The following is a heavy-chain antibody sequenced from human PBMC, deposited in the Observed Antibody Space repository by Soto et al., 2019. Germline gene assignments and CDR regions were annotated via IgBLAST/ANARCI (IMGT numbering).Heavy chain of an antibody. CDR1: GFSISDKF. CDR2: ISSGGDP. D-gene: IGHD3-16*01. J-gene: IGHJ4*02. V-gene: IGHV3-53*01. CDR3: ARDSGYSSAYWEHYFDY. Sequence: VGSLRLSCATSGFSISDKFMSWVRQAPGKGLEWISVISSGGDPSYADSVKGRFTISRDITKNTLFLQMTSLRADDTAVYFCARDSGYSSAYWEHYFDYWGQGTQVTVSS.